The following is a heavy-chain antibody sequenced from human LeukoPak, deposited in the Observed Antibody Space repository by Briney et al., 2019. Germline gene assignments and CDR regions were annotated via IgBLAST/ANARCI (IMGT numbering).Heavy chain of an antibody. CDR1: GYTFTGYY. Sequence: ASVKVSCKAPGYTFTGYYMHWVRQAPGQGLEWMGIINPSSGGTSYAQKFQGRVTMTRDTSTSTVYMELSSLRSEDTAVYYCARDYRDGYSYYFDYWGQGTLVTVSS. V-gene: IGHV1-46*01. CDR2: INPSSGGT. J-gene: IGHJ4*02. D-gene: IGHD4-4*01. CDR3: ARDYRDGYSYYFDY.